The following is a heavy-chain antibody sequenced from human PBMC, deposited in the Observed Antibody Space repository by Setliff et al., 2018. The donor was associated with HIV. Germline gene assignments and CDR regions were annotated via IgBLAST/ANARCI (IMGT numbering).Heavy chain of an antibody. CDR2: ISHSGST. CDR1: GGSFSDYY. D-gene: IGHD6-13*01. V-gene: IGHV4-34*01. CDR3: VASSSWSCRLNY. J-gene: IGHJ4*02. Sequence: SETLSLTCAVYGGSFSDYYWSWIRQPPGKGLEWIGEISHSGSTNYNLSLKSRAAISADTSKKRFSLKLTSVTAADTGIYYCVASSSWSCRLNYWGQGTQVTVSS.